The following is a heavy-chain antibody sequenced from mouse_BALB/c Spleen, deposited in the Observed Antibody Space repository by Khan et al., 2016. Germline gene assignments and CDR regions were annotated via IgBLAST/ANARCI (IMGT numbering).Heavy chain of an antibody. CDR1: GYTFTSYW. V-gene: IGHV1-69*02. J-gene: IGHJ3*01. D-gene: IGHD2-4*01. Sequence: QVQLQQPGAELVRPGASVKLSCKASGYTFTSYWINWMKQRPGQGLEWIGNIFPSDSYTNYNQKFKDKATLTVDKASSTAYMQLSSPTPEDSAIYYCTRGDSTMIRGFAYWVQVALVTVSA. CDR2: IFPSDSYT. CDR3: TRGDSTMIRGFAY.